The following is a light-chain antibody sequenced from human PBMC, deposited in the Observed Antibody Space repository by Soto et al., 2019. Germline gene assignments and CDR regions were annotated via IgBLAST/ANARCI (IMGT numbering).Light chain of an antibody. CDR1: QGISSY. V-gene: IGKV1-8*01. J-gene: IGKJ4*01. Sequence: ANRMTHSPSSFSASTGDRVTITCRASQGISSYLAWYQQKPGKAPTLLIYAASTLQSGVPSRFSGSGFGTDFTLTISSLQAEDFASYYCQQLRSYPSTFGGGTKVDI. CDR2: AAS. CDR3: QQLRSYPST.